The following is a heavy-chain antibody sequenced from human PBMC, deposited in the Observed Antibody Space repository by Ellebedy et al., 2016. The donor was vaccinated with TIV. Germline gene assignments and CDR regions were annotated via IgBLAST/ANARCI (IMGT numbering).Heavy chain of an antibody. CDR2: MYSIGST. J-gene: IGHJ4*02. V-gene: IGHV4-59*13. Sequence: SETLSLXXTVSGGSLSGYYCSWIRQPPGKGLEWVGYMYSIGSTNYNPSLKSRVTISVDTSKNQFSLKLSSVTAADTAEYYCAREVSSRLDSWGQGTLVTVSS. CDR3: AREVSSRLDS. D-gene: IGHD6-6*01. CDR1: GGSLSGYY.